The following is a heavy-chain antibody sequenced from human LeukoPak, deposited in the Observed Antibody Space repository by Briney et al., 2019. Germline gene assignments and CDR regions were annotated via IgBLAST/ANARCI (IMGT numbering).Heavy chain of an antibody. J-gene: IGHJ4*02. CDR2: IYYSGST. Sequence: SETLSLTCTVSGGSINSYYWSWIRQPPGKGLEWIGYIYYSGSTNYNPSLKSRVTISVDTSKNQFSLKLNSVTAADTAVYYCSRGGYGGLTDFDSWGQGTLVTVSS. CDR1: GGSINSYY. D-gene: IGHD3-16*01. V-gene: IGHV4-59*01. CDR3: SRGGYGGLTDFDS.